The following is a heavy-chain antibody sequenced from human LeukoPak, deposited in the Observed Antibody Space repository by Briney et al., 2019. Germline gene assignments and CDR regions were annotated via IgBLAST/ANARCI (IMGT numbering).Heavy chain of an antibody. CDR3: ARGFSGTRS. D-gene: IGHD6-25*01. V-gene: IGHV3-64*02. CDR2: ISSDGGST. Sequence: GGSLRLSCAVSGLSFSNVPMHWVRQAPGKGLEYVSAISSDGGSTYYADSVKGRFTISRDNSKDTLYLQMGSLTAEDTAVYYCARGFSGTRSWGQGTLVTVSS. CDR1: GLSFSNVP. J-gene: IGHJ5*02.